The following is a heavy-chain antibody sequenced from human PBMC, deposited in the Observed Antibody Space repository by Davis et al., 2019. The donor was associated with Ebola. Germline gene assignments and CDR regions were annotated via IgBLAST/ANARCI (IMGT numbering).Heavy chain of an antibody. V-gene: IGHV3-74*01. CDR1: GFTVSSNY. D-gene: IGHD3-10*01. Sequence: GESLKISCAASGFTVSSNYMSWVRQAPGKGLVWVAQIDTDGTNTAYADSVRGRLTISRDNAKRTLYLQMNSLRAEDTAVYYCAKENLWFGELLMNYFDYWGQGTLVTASS. J-gene: IGHJ4*02. CDR3: AKENLWFGELLMNYFDY. CDR2: IDTDGTNT.